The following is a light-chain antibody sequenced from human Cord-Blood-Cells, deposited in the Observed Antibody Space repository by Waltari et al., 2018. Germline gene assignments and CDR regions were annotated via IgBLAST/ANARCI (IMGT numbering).Light chain of an antibody. J-gene: IGLJ3*02. CDR1: VLAKKY. Sequence: SYELTQPSSVSVSPGQTARITCSGAVLAKKYARWFQQKPGQAPVLVIDKYSERPSGVPGRFSGSSSRDTVTLTISGAQGEDEADYYSYSAADNNRVFGGGTKLTVL. CDR3: YSAADNNRV. V-gene: IGLV3-27*01. CDR2: KYS.